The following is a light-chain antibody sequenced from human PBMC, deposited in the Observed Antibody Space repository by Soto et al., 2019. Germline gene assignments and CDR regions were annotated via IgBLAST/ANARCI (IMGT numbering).Light chain of an antibody. J-gene: IGKJ2*01. CDR1: HSVVSTY. Sequence: EIVLTQSPGTLSLSPGEGATLSCRASHSVVSTYLAWYQQKPGLAPRLIIYGASNRASGTPDRFSGGGAGTDFTLTISRLEPEDFAVYYCQQYGSSSFTFGQGTKLEIK. V-gene: IGKV3-20*01. CDR2: GAS. CDR3: QQYGSSSFT.